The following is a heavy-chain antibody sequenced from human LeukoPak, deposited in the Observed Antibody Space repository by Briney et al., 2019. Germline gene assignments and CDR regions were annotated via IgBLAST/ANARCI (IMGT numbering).Heavy chain of an antibody. V-gene: IGHV3-23*01. CDR1: GFTFSSYA. CDR3: ARSSHYGILTGYSEEDAFDI. J-gene: IGHJ3*02. CDR2: IGASGGST. D-gene: IGHD3-9*01. Sequence: GGSLRLSCAASGFTFSSYAMSWVRQAPGKGLEWVSGIGASGGSTDYADSVKGRFTISRDNSKNTLYLQMNSLRVEDTAVYYCARSSHYGILTGYSEEDAFDIWGQGTMVTVSS.